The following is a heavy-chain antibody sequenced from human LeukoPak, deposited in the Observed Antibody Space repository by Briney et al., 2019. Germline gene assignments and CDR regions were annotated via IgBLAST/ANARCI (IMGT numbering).Heavy chain of an antibody. V-gene: IGHV4-39*07. CDR3: GRVTDWNDLDY. D-gene: IGHD1-1*01. J-gene: IGHJ4*02. Sequence: SETLSLTCTVSGGSISSSSYYWGWIRQPPGKGLEWIGSIYYSGSTYYNPSLKIRVTISVDTSKNQFSLTLRSVTAADTAIYYCGRVTDWNDLDYWGQGTLVTVSS. CDR1: GGSISSSSYY. CDR2: IYYSGST.